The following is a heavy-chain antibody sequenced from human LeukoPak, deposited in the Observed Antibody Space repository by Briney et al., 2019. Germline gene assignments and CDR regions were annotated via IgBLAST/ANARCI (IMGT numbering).Heavy chain of an antibody. CDR1: GFTFSNYV. D-gene: IGHD3-3*01. CDR2: ISGSGGST. V-gene: IGHV3-23*01. CDR3: AKRFGVANPPGFDY. J-gene: IGHJ4*02. Sequence: GGSLRLSCAASGFTFSNYVMTWVRRAPGKGLEWVSAISGSGGSTYYADSVKGRFTISRDNSKNTLYLQMNSLRAEDTAVYYCAKRFGVANPPGFDYWGQGTLVTVSS.